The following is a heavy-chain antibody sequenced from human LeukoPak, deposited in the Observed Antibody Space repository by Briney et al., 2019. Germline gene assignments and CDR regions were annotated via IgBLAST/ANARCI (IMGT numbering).Heavy chain of an antibody. V-gene: IGHV3-23*01. CDR2: VDGGGGGT. CDR1: GFTLSSYA. D-gene: IGHD3-9*01. J-gene: IGHJ4*02. CDR3: ARRIAGFFDY. Sequence: GGSLRLSCAASGFTLSSYAMTWVRQAPGKGLEWVSSVDGGGGGTYYADSVKGRFTISRDNSKDALYLQMNGLRAEDTAVYFCARRIAGFFDYWGQGTLVTVSS.